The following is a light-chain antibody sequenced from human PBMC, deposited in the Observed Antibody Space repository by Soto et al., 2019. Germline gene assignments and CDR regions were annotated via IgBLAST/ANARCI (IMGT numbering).Light chain of an antibody. Sequence: QSVLTQPASVSGSPGQSIAIPCLGTSSDVEGYNYVSWYQQHPGKAPKLMIYDVSNRPSGASDRFSGSKSGNTASLTIFGLQPEDEADYYCTSYTSSSTYVFGTGTKVTVL. CDR2: DVS. CDR3: TSYTSSSTYV. J-gene: IGLJ1*01. CDR1: SSDVEGYNY. V-gene: IGLV2-14*01.